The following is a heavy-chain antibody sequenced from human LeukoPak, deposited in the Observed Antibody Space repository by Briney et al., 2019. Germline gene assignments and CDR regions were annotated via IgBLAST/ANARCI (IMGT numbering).Heavy chain of an antibody. Sequence: SDTLSLTCTVSGGSISSSSYYWPWIRQTPGKGLEWIGEINQSGSTNYNRSLKGRVTISVDTSKKQFSLKLSSVTAADMAVYYCARGLSIAAAGTGYACDIWGQGTMVTISS. J-gene: IGHJ3*02. D-gene: IGHD6-13*01. V-gene: IGHV4-39*07. CDR3: ARGLSIAAAGTGYACDI. CDR1: GGSISSSSYY. CDR2: INQSGST.